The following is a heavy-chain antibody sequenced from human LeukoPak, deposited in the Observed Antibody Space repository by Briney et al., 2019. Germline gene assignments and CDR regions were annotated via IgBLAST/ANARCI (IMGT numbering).Heavy chain of an antibody. D-gene: IGHD6-6*01. CDR1: GGSISSYY. J-gene: IGHJ6*03. CDR2: IYTSGGT. V-gene: IGHV4-4*07. Sequence: SETLSLTCTVSGGSISSYYWSWIRQPAGKGLEWIGRIYTSGGTNYNPSLKSRVTMSVDTSKNQFSLKLSSVTAADTAVYYCARVRAARPAYYYYYMDVWGKGTTVTVSS. CDR3: ARVRAARPAYYYYYMDV.